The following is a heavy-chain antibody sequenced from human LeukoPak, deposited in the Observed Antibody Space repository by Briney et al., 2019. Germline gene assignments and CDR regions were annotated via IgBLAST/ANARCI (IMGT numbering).Heavy chain of an antibody. D-gene: IGHD3-22*01. V-gene: IGHV1-46*01. CDR1: GYTFTGYY. CDR3: ARGSPRETYYYDSSGYYSDYYGMDV. CDR2: INPSGGST. J-gene: IGHJ6*02. Sequence: ASVKVSCKASGYTFTGYYMHWVRQAPGQGLEWMGIINPSGGSTSYAQKFQGRVTMTRDTSTSTVYMELSSLRSEDTAVYYCARGSPRETYYYDSSGYYSDYYGMDVWGQGTTVTVSS.